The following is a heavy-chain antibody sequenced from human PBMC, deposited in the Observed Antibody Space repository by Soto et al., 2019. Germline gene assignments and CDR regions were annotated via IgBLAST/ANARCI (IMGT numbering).Heavy chain of an antibody. Sequence: SETLSLTCAVHGWSFSGYYWDWIRQPPGQGLEWIGEVNHGGTSNYNPSLKSRAIISVDTSKHQFSLKLTSVTAEDTALYFCASGGLGEKLSIPGWFDTWGQGTLVTVSS. CDR2: VNHGGTS. CDR3: ASGGLGEKLSIPGWFDT. J-gene: IGHJ5*02. V-gene: IGHV4-34*01. CDR1: GWSFSGYY. D-gene: IGHD3-16*01.